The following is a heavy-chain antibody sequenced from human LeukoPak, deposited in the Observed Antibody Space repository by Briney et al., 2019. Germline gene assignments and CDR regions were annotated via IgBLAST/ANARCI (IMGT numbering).Heavy chain of an antibody. V-gene: IGHV3-23*01. CDR1: GFTFSSYA. Sequence: AGTLRLSCAAYGFTFSSYARSWVRQAPGKGLEWFSAINGSGGSNYYTDCVKSLFTISRDNSKNTMYLQINSLRAEDTAVYYCAKSVVPAATIYYYYGMDVWGQGTTVTVSS. CDR2: INGSGGSN. CDR3: AKSVVPAATIYYYYGMDV. J-gene: IGHJ6*02. D-gene: IGHD2-2*01.